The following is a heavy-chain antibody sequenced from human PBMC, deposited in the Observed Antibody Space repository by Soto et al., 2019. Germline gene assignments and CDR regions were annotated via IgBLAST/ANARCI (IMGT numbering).Heavy chain of an antibody. D-gene: IGHD3-10*01. V-gene: IGHV3-21*01. CDR3: ARDLAVRQYYYGSGSSYYGMDV. Sequence: GGSLRLSCAASGFTFSSYSMNWVRQAPGKGLEWVSSISSSSSYIYYADSVKGRFTISRDNAKNSLYLQMNSLRAEDTAVYYCARDLAVRQYYYGSGSSYYGMDVWGQGTTVTVSS. CDR1: GFTFSSYS. CDR2: ISSSSSYI. J-gene: IGHJ6*02.